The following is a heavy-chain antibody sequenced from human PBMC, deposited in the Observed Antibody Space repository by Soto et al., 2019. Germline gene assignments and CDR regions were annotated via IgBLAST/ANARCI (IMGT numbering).Heavy chain of an antibody. CDR2: INSDGSST. V-gene: IGHV3-74*01. CDR1: GFTFSSYW. J-gene: IGHJ6*02. Sequence: HPGGSLRLSCAASGFTFSSYWMHWVRQAPGKGLVWVSRINSDGSSTSYADSVKGRFTISRDNAKNTLYLQMNSLRAEDTAVYYCARGEKSIAALEQPNGRYYYYGMDVWGQGTTVTVSS. D-gene: IGHD6-6*01. CDR3: ARGEKSIAALEQPNGRYYYYGMDV.